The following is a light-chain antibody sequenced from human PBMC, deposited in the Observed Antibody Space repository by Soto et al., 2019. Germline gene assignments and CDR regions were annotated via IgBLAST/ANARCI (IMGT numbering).Light chain of an antibody. CDR2: WAS. Sequence: DIVMTQSPDSLAVSLGERATINCRSSQSVLYSSNNKNFLAWYQQKPGQPPKLLIYWASIRESGGPDRFSGSGSGTDFTLTISSLQAEDVAVYYCQQYYSTPGTFGQGTKVEIK. J-gene: IGKJ1*01. CDR1: QSVLYSSNNKNF. V-gene: IGKV4-1*01. CDR3: QQYYSTPGT.